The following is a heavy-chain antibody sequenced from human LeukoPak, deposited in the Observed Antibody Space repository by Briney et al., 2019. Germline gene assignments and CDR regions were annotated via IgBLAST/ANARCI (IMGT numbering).Heavy chain of an antibody. J-gene: IGHJ4*02. CDR1: GFTFSSYG. CDR2: ISYDGSNK. D-gene: IGHD4-17*01. V-gene: IGHV3-30*03. CDR3: ARDAYAVADY. Sequence: GGSLRLSCAASGFTFSSYGMHWVRQAPGKGLEWVAVISYDGSNKYYADSVKGRFTISRDNSKNTMYLQMNSLRVEDTAVYYCARDAYAVADYWGQGTLVTVSS.